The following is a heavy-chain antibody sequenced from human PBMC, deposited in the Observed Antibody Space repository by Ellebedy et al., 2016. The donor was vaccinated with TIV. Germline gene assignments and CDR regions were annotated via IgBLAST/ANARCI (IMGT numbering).Heavy chain of an antibody. J-gene: IGHJ4*02. D-gene: IGHD5-24*01. V-gene: IGHV4-61*08. CDR3: VRGRDAYKTGY. CDR1: GRSISNSDYY. Sequence: MPSETLSLTCTVSGRSISNSDYYWNWIRQPPGKGLEWIGYILNDGSTRYNPSPKTRVTISVDTSKTLFSLKLHSVTAADTAVYYCVRGRDAYKTGYWGQGTLVSVSS. CDR2: ILNDGST.